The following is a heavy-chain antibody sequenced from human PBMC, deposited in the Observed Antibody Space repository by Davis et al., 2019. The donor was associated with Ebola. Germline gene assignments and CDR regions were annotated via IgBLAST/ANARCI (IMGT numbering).Heavy chain of an antibody. D-gene: IGHD1-26*01. Sequence: PGGSLRLSCAASGFTFSSYAMHWVRQAPGKGLEWVAVISYDGSNKYYADSVKGRFTISRDNSKNTLYLQMNSLRAEDTAVYYCAKFRRIVGAREGFDYWGQGTLVTVSS. CDR1: GFTFSSYA. CDR3: AKFRRIVGAREGFDY. CDR2: ISYDGSNK. J-gene: IGHJ4*02. V-gene: IGHV3-30-3*02.